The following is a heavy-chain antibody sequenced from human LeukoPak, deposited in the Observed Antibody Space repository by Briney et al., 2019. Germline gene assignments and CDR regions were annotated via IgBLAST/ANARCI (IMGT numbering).Heavy chain of an antibody. V-gene: IGHV4-59*08. CDR3: ARGYSSSWYFNWFDP. J-gene: IGHJ5*02. CDR1: GGSISSYY. Sequence: SETLSLTCTVSGGSISSYYWSWIRQPPGKGLEWIGYIYYSGSTNYNPSLKSRVTISVDTSKNQFSLKLSSVTAADTAAYYCARGYSSSWYFNWFDPWGQGTLVTVSS. CDR2: IYYSGST. D-gene: IGHD6-13*01.